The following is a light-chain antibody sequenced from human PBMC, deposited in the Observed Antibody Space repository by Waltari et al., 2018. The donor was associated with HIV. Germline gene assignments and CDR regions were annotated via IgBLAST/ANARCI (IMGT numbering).Light chain of an antibody. Sequence: QLVLTQSPSASASLGASVKLTCTLSSGHSNYAIAWHQQQPEKGPRFLMKLNSDGSHSKGDGIPDRFSGSSSGAERYLTISSLQSEDEADYYCCSYGGSFFYVFGTGTKVTVL. CDR1: SGHSNYA. V-gene: IGLV4-69*01. CDR3: CSYGGSFFYV. CDR2: LNSDGSH. J-gene: IGLJ1*01.